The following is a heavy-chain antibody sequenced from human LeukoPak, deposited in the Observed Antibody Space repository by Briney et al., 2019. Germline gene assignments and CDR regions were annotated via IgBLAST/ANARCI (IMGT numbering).Heavy chain of an antibody. D-gene: IGHD3/OR15-3a*01. J-gene: IGHJ4*02. CDR3: ARDGTVGLFGY. CDR2: INPKSGDT. Sequence: ASVRVSSKASGYTFTGYFIHWVRQAPGQGLGWMGWINPKSGDTNYAQRFQGRVTMTRDTSISTAYMELTRLTSDDTAVYYCARDGTVGLFGYWGQGSGVTVSS. CDR1: GYTFTGYF. V-gene: IGHV1-2*02.